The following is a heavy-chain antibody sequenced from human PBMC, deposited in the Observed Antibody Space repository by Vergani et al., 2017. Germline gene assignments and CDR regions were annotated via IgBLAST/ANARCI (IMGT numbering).Heavy chain of an antibody. CDR2: IFSNDEK. CDR3: ARIHVDTAMVLSPILDY. D-gene: IGHD5-18*01. CDR1: GFSLSNDRLR. V-gene: IGHV2-26*01. Sequence: QVPLKESGPVLVKPTETLTLTCTVSGFSLSNDRLRVSWIRQPPGNSLGWLAHIFSNDEKSYSTSLKSRLTISKDTSKSQVVLTMTNMDPVDTATYYCARIHVDTAMVLSPILDYWGQGTLVTVSS. J-gene: IGHJ4*02.